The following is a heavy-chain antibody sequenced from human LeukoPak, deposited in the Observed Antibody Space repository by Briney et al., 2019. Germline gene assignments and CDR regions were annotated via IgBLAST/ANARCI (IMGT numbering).Heavy chain of an antibody. CDR3: ARLDRGSTSLIYGMDV. Sequence: LEASVKVSCTASGYTFTGYYMHWVRQAPGQGLEWMGWINPNSGGTNYAQKFQGRVTMNRDTSISTAYMELRRLRSDDTAVYYCARLDRGSTSLIYGMDVWGQGTTVTVSS. CDR2: INPNSGGT. J-gene: IGHJ6*02. D-gene: IGHD2-2*01. CDR1: GYTFTGYY. V-gene: IGHV1-2*03.